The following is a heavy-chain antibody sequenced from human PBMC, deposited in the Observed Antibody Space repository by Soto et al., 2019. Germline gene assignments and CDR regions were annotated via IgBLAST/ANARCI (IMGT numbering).Heavy chain of an antibody. CDR2: INHSGST. V-gene: IGHV4-34*01. D-gene: IGHD3-3*01. CDR1: GGSFSGYY. J-gene: IGHJ4*02. CDR3: ARAKSITIFGVVRNSFYFDY. Sequence: SETLSLTCAVYGGSFSGYYWSWIRQPPGKGLEWIGEINHSGSTNYNPSLKSRVTISVDTSKNQFSLKLSSVTAADTAVYYCARAKSITIFGVVRNSFYFDYWGQGTLVTVSS.